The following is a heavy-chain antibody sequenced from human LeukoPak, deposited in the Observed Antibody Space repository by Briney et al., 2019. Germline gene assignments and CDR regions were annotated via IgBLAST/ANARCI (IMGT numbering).Heavy chain of an antibody. V-gene: IGHV5-51*01. J-gene: IGHJ4*02. D-gene: IGHD3-10*01. CDR3: ARHDSEAGSTRDY. CDR2: IYHGESDT. Sequence: XGXGXXGMGIIYHGESDTRDSASWQGQVTISADKSISTAYLQWSSLKASDTAMYYCARHDSEAGSTRDYWGQGTLVTVSS.